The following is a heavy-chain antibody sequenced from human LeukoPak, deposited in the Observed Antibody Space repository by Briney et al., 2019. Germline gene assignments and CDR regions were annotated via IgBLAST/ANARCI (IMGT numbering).Heavy chain of an antibody. CDR2: INPNSGGT. CDR3: AAYYYDSSGYSPFWYYYYGMDV. D-gene: IGHD3-22*01. V-gene: IGHV1-2*02. CDR1: GYTFTGYY. J-gene: IGHJ6*02. Sequence: ASVKVSCKASGYTFTGYYMHWVRQAPGQGLEWMGWINPNSGGTNYAQKFQGRVTMTRDTSISTAYMELSRLRSDDTAVYYCAAYYYDSSGYSPFWYYYYGMDVWGQGTTVTVSS.